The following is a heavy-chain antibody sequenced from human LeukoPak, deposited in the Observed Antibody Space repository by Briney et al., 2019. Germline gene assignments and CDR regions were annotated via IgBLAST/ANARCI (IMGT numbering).Heavy chain of an antibody. D-gene: IGHD3-10*01. CDR1: GFTFSSYS. Sequence: GGSLRLSCAASGFTFSSYSMNWVRQAPGKGLEWVSSISSSSSYIYYADSVKGRFTISRDNAKNSLYLQMNSLRAEDTAVYYCARVKRLGGSGGSDYWGQGTLVTVSS. V-gene: IGHV3-21*01. CDR3: ARVKRLGGSGGSDY. J-gene: IGHJ4*02. CDR2: ISSSSSYI.